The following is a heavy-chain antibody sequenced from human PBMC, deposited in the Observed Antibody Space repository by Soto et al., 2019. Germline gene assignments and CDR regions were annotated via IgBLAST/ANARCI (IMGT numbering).Heavy chain of an antibody. CDR1: GFTFSNHP. CDR2: ISDDGSST. CDR3: AKFHRDTGSSFDN. D-gene: IGHD1-26*01. J-gene: IGHJ4*02. V-gene: IGHV3-23*01. Sequence: GGSLRLSCAASGFTFSNHPMSWVRQAPGKGLEWVSAISDDGSSTYYADSVKGRFTISRDNSKNTLYVQMNSLRPEDTAVYYWAKFHRDTGSSFDNWGQGTQVTVSS.